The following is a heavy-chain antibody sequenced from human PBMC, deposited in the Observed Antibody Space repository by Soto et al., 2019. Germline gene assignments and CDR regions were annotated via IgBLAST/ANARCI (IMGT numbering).Heavy chain of an antibody. J-gene: IGHJ6*02. Sequence: SETLSLTCTVSGGSISSGGYYWSWIRQHPGKGLEWIGYIYYSGSTYYNPSLKSRVTISVDTSKNQFSLKLSSVTAADTAVYYCARVRTYYDILTGYSVYYYYYGMDVWGQGTTVTVSS. CDR2: IYYSGST. V-gene: IGHV4-31*03. D-gene: IGHD3-9*01. CDR3: ARVRTYYDILTGYSVYYYYYGMDV. CDR1: GGSISSGGYY.